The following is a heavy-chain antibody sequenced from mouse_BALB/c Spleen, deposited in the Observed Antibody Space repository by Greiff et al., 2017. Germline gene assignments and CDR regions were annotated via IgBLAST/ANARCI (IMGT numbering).Heavy chain of an antibody. CDR3: TRDGSYLDY. D-gene: IGHD1-1*02. J-gene: IGHJ2*01. Sequence: EVKVEESGGGLVQPGGSMKLSCVASGFSFSNYWMNWVRQSPGKGLEWVAEIRLKSNNYATHYAESVKGRFTISRDDSKSSVYLQMNNLRAEDTGIYYCTRDGSYLDYWGPGTTLTVSS. CDR2: IRLKSNNYAT. CDR1: GFSFSNYW. V-gene: IGHV6-6*02.